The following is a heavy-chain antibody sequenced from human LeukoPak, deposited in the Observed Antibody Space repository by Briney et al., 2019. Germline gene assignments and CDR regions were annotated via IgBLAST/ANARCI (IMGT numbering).Heavy chain of an antibody. CDR3: ARSGGSGPDAFDI. D-gene: IGHD1-26*01. V-gene: IGHV3-23*01. Sequence: PGGSLRLSCAASGFTFSNCAMSWVRQAPGKGLEWVSGISGSGGSTYYADSVKGRFTISRDNSKNTLYLQMNSLRAEDTAVYYCARSGGSGPDAFDIWGQGTVVTVSA. J-gene: IGHJ3*02. CDR2: ISGSGGST. CDR1: GFTFSNCA.